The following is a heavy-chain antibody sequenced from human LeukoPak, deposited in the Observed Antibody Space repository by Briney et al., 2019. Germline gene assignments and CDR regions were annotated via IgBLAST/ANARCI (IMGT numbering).Heavy chain of an antibody. J-gene: IGHJ5*02. CDR2: IYYSGST. D-gene: IGHD6-13*01. V-gene: IGHV4-59*08. Sequence: SETLSLTCTVSGGSISSYYWSWIRQPPGKGLEWIGYIYYSGSTNYNPSLKSRVTISVDTSKNQFSLKLSSVTAADTAVYYCARQGYSSSWYPNWFDPWGQGTLVTVSS. CDR3: ARQGYSSSWYPNWFDP. CDR1: GGSISSYY.